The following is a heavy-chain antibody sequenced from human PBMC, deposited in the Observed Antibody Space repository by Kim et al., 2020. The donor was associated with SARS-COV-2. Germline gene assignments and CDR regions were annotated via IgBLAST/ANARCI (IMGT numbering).Heavy chain of an antibody. J-gene: IGHJ4*02. D-gene: IGHD6-19*01. Sequence: SNKYSADSVEGRFTISRDNSKNTLYLQMNSLRAEDTAVYYCARDWGSGWGEWGQGTLVTVSS. V-gene: IGHV3-30-3*01. CDR2: SNK. CDR3: ARDWGSGWGE.